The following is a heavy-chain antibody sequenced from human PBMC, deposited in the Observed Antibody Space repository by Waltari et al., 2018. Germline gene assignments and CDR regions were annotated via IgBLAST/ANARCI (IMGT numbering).Heavy chain of an antibody. Sequence: VQLVESGGGVVQPGRSLRLSCAASGFSFRSFAMHWVRRSPGKGLDVVAVVGFDGRNKFYAESVKGRFTISRDNSKNTLYLQMESLRAEDTAIYYCAKDVEGELYYFDNWGQGTLVTVSS. CDR3: AKDVEGELYYFDN. J-gene: IGHJ4*02. CDR1: GFSFRSFA. V-gene: IGHV3-30*18. D-gene: IGHD3-16*01. CDR2: VGFDGRNK.